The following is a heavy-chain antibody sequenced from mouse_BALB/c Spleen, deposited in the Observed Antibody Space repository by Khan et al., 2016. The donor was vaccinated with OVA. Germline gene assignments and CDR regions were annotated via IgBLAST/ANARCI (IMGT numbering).Heavy chain of an antibody. CDR2: INTYTGEP. D-gene: IGHD6-1*01. Sequence: QIQLVQSGPELKKPGETVKISCKASGYTFTNYGMNWVKQAPGKGLKWMGWINTYTGEPTYADDFKGRFAFSLETSANPAYLQINNLQNEDTATYFCARSASYWFFDVWGAGTTVTVSS. CDR3: ARSASYWFFDV. CDR1: GYTFTNYG. J-gene: IGHJ1*01. V-gene: IGHV9-3-1*01.